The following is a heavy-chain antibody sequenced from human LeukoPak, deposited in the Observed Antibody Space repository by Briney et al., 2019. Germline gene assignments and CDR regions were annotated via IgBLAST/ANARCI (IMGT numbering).Heavy chain of an antibody. V-gene: IGHV4-31*03. Sequence: SETLSLTCTVSGGSISSGGYCWSWIRQHPGKGLEWIGYIYYSGSTYYNPSLKSRVTISVDTSKNQFSLKLSSVTAADTAVYYCARDYYGSGSHSNWFDPWGQGTLVTVSS. CDR3: ARDYYGSGSHSNWFDP. CDR1: GGSISSGGYC. D-gene: IGHD3-10*01. J-gene: IGHJ5*02. CDR2: IYYSGST.